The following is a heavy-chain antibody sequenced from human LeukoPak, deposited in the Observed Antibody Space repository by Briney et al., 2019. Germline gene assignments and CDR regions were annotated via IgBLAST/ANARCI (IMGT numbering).Heavy chain of an antibody. CDR2: IYSGGST. D-gene: IGHD1-26*01. CDR1: GFTVSSNY. Sequence: GGSLRLSCAASGFTVSSNYMSWVRQAPGKGLEWVSVIYSGGSTYYADSVKGRFTISRDNSKNTLYLQMNSLRAEDTAVYYCAKDTSVLSGSYYLDYWGQGTLVTVSS. CDR3: AKDTSVLSGSYYLDY. J-gene: IGHJ4*02. V-gene: IGHV3-53*05.